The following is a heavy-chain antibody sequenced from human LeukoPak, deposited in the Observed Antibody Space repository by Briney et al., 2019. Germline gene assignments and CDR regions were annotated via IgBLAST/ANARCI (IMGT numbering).Heavy chain of an antibody. J-gene: IGHJ4*02. CDR2: IYYSGST. Sequence: SQTLSLTCTVSGVSISSGDYYWSWIRQPPGKGLEWIGYIYYSGSTYYNPSLKSRVTISVDTSKYQFSLKLSSVTAADTAVYYCATNYDIGPFDYWGQGTLVTVSS. D-gene: IGHD3-9*01. V-gene: IGHV4-30-4*01. CDR3: ATNYDIGPFDY. CDR1: GVSISSGDYY.